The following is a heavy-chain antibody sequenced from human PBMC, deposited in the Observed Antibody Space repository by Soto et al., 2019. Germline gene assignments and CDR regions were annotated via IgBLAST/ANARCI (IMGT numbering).Heavy chain of an antibody. D-gene: IGHD3-3*01. CDR3: AKRRYYDYLDNWFDP. V-gene: IGHV3-23*01. CDR1: GFTFSSYA. CDR2: ISGSGGST. Sequence: EVQLLESGGGLVQPGGSLRLSCTASGFTFSSYARSWVRQAPGKGLEWVSAISGSGGSTYYADSVKGRFTISRDNSKNTLYLQMNSLRAEDTAVYYCAKRRYYDYLDNWFDPWGQGTLVTVSS. J-gene: IGHJ5*02.